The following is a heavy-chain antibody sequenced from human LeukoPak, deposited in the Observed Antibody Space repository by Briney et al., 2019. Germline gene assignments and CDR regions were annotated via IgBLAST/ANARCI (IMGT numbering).Heavy chain of an antibody. CDR2: INHSGST. Sequence: SETLSLTCTVSGGSISSYYWSWIRQPPGKGLEWIGEINHSGSTNYNPSLKSRVTISVDTSKNQFSLKLSSVTAADTAVYYCARGRDGDYGNWFDPWGQGTLVTVSS. CDR3: ARGRDGDYGNWFDP. D-gene: IGHD4-17*01. J-gene: IGHJ5*02. V-gene: IGHV4-34*01. CDR1: GGSISSYY.